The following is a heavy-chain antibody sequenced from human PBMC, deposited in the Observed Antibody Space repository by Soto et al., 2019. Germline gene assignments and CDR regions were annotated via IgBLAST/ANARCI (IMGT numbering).Heavy chain of an antibody. CDR3: AREGIAAALDY. V-gene: IGHV3-21*01. CDR2: ISSSSSYI. D-gene: IGHD6-13*01. Sequence: EVQLVESGGGLVKPGGSLRLSCAASGFTFSSYSMNWVRQAPGKGLEWVSSISSSSSYIYYADSVKGRFTISRDKAKNPLYLQVNSLRAEDTAVYYCAREGIAAALDYWGQGTLVTVSS. J-gene: IGHJ4*02. CDR1: GFTFSSYS.